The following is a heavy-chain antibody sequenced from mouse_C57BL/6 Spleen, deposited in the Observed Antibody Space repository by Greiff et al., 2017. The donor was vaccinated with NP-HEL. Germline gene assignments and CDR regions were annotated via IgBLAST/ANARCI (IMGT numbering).Heavy chain of an antibody. CDR3: ADYYGSSLFAY. Sequence: VQLQQPGAERVKPGASVKLCCKASGYTFTSYWMHGVKQRPGQGLEWIGMIHPNSGSTNYNEKFKSKATLTVDKSSSTAYMQLSSLTSEDSAVYYCADYYGSSLFAYWGQGTLFTVSA. CDR1: GYTFTSYW. V-gene: IGHV1-64*01. CDR2: IHPNSGST. D-gene: IGHD1-1*01. J-gene: IGHJ3*01.